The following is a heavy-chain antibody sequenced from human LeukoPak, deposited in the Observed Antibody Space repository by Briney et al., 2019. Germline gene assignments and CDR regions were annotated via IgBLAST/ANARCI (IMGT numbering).Heavy chain of an antibody. CDR1: GGSISGYY. CDR2: IYSTGST. V-gene: IGHV4-4*07. Sequence: PSETLSLTCTVSGGSISGYYWNWIRQPPGKGLEWIGRIYSTGSTDYNASLKSRVTMSEDTSKNQFSLKLSSVTAADTAVYYCARMSYDRTGEGRANLYYYYMAVWGKGTTVTASS. D-gene: IGHD3-3*01. J-gene: IGHJ6*03. CDR3: ARMSYDRTGEGRANLYYYYMAV.